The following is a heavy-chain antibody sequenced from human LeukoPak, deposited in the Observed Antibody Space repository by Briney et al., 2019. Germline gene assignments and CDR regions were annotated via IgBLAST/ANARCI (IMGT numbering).Heavy chain of an antibody. Sequence: SEALSVTCTVSCGSISTYYWSWIRQPPGKGPEWIAYIYYSGITSYNPSLKSRVTISVDTSKSQFSLRLSSLAAAETAVYYCARSEGGRNSYWYFDLWGRGTLVTVSS. D-gene: IGHD2-15*01. CDR2: IYYSGIT. CDR1: CGSISTYY. J-gene: IGHJ2*01. V-gene: IGHV4-59*01. CDR3: ARSEGGRNSYWYFDL.